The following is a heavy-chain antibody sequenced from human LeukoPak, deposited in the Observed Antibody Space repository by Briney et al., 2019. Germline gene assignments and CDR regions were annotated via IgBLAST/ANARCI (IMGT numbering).Heavy chain of an antibody. V-gene: IGHV6-1*01. D-gene: IGHD4-17*01. J-gene: IGHJ5*02. CDR1: XXXXXXXXAA. Sequence: SQTLSLTCAISXXXXXXXXAAXVXXXXXPXXGXEXXXRXYYRTXWYHDYAVSVKSRISFNPDTSKNQFFLQMNSVTHEDTAVYYCARDVNGAFTRSWFDPWGQGTRVTVS. CDR2: XYYRTXWYH. CDR3: ARDVNGAFTRSWFDP.